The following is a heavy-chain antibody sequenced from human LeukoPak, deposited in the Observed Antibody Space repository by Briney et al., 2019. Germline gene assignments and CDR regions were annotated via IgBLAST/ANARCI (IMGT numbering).Heavy chain of an antibody. CDR2: INPNNGGT. CDR1: GYTFTDYY. Sequence: ASVKVSCKASGYTFTDYYMHWVRQAPGQELEWMGWINPNNGGTKYAQKFQGRVTMTRDTSISTAYMELSRLRSDDTAVYYCARVSLGTTVVTPESSYYYYGMDVWGQGTTVTVSS. V-gene: IGHV1-2*02. J-gene: IGHJ6*02. CDR3: ARVSLGTTVVTPESSYYYYGMDV. D-gene: IGHD4-23*01.